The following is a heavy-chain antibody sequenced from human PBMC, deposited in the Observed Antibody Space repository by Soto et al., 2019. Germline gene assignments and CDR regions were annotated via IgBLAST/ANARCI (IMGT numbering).Heavy chain of an antibody. Sequence: GASVKVSCKASGDTFTSYGISWVRQAPGQGLEWMGWISAYNGNTNYAQKLQGRVTMTTDTSTSTAYMELRSLRSDDTAVYYCARGNRVITPSYMDVWGKGTTVTVSS. D-gene: IGHD3-22*01. J-gene: IGHJ6*03. V-gene: IGHV1-18*01. CDR1: GDTFTSYG. CDR3: ARGNRVITPSYMDV. CDR2: ISAYNGNT.